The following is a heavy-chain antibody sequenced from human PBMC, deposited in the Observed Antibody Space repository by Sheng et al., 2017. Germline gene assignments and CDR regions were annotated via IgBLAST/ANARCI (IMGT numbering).Heavy chain of an antibody. D-gene: IGHD1-26*01. V-gene: IGHV3-23*01. CDR2: ISGSGDTT. CDR3: AKVAGATTSRIEY. J-gene: IGHJ4*02. CDR1: GFTFSSYE. Sequence: PGGSLRLSCAASGFTFSSYEMNWVRQAPGKGLEWVSAISGSGDTTYYADSVKGRFTISRDNSKNTMNLQMNSLRGEDTAVYYCAKVAGATTSRIEYWGQGTLVTVSS.